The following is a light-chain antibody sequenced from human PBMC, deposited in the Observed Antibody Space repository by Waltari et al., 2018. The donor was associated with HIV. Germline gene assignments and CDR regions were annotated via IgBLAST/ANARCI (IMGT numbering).Light chain of an antibody. CDR3: FSYAGNNYWL. Sequence: QSALTQPPSASGSPGQSVTISCAGTSSDIGLYNFVPWYQHHPGKAPKLMISEVSRRPSGVPDRFSGSKSGNTASLTVSGLQAEDEAAYYCFSYAGNNYWLFGGGTKLTVL. CDR1: SSDIGLYNF. CDR2: EVS. V-gene: IGLV2-8*01. J-gene: IGLJ2*01.